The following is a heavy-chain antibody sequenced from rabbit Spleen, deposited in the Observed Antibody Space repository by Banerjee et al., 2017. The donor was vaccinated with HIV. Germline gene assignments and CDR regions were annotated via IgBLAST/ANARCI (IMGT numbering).Heavy chain of an antibody. CDR3: ARGLTGEGAPGARLAL. V-gene: IGHV1S40*01. CDR2: IDAGSSGST. Sequence: QSLEESGGDLVKPGASLTLTCTASGFSFSSYYWICWVRQAPGKGPEWIACIDAGSSGSTYSATWAKGRFTISKASSTTVTLQMTSLTAADTATYFCARGLTGEGAPGARLALWGPGTLVTVS. CDR1: GFSFSSYYW. D-gene: IGHD3-1*01. J-gene: IGHJ6*01.